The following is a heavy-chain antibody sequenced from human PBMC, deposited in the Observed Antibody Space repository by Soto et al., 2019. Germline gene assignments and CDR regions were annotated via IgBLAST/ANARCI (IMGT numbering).Heavy chain of an antibody. J-gene: IGHJ6*02. CDR2: IFPRDSDT. Sequence: GESLKISCQGSGYYFSQHWVAWVRQMPGKGLEWMGNIFPRDSDTRYSPSFEGQVTISADKSTSTAYLQWSSLEASDTAIYYCARRRIAAGGTYYYYGMDVWGQGTTVTVSS. D-gene: IGHD6-13*01. CDR3: ARRRIAAGGTYYYYGMDV. V-gene: IGHV5-51*01. CDR1: GYYFSQHW.